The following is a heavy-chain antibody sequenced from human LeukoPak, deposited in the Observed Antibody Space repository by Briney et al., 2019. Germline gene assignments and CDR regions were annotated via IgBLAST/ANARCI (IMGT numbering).Heavy chain of an antibody. CDR3: ARGNYDSSAPTWFDDD. V-gene: IGHV4-34*01. CDR2: INHSGST. D-gene: IGHD3-22*01. Sequence: SETLSLTCAVYGGSFSGYYWSWIRQPPGKGLEWIGEINHSGSTNYNPSLKSRVTISVDTSKNQFSLKLSSVTAADTAVYYCARGNYDSSAPTWFDDDWGQGNLVTVSS. J-gene: IGHJ4*02. CDR1: GGSFSGYY.